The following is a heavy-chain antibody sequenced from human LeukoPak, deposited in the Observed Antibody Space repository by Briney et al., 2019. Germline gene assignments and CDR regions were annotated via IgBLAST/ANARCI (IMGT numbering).Heavy chain of an antibody. D-gene: IGHD1-26*01. CDR3: ARGANSGSYRNWFDP. J-gene: IGHJ5*02. CDR1: GGSISSNY. V-gene: IGHV4-59*01. CDR2: IYYSGST. Sequence: SETLSLTCTVSGGSISSNYWSWVRQPPGKGLEWIGYIYYSGSTNYNPSLKSRVTISVDTSKNQFSLRLNSVTAADTAVYYCARGANSGSYRNWFDPWGQGTLVTVSS.